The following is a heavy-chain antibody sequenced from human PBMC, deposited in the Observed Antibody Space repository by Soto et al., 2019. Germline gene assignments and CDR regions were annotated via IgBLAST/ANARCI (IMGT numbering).Heavy chain of an antibody. V-gene: IGHV1-2*04. CDR1: GYSFTDYH. CDR2: INPKSGGT. Sequence: ASVKVSCKASGYSFTDYHIHWVRQAPGQGLEWLGRINPKSGGTSTAQKFQGWVTMTTETSISTASMELTRLTSDDTAIYYCARGDSTDCSNGVCSFFYNHDMDVWGQGTTVTVSS. CDR3: ARGDSTDCSNGVCSFFYNHDMDV. D-gene: IGHD2-8*01. J-gene: IGHJ6*02.